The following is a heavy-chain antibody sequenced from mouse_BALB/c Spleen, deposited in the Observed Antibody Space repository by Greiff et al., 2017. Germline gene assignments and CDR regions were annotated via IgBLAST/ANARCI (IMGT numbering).Heavy chain of an antibody. J-gene: IGHJ4*01. CDR3: ARAYPDGGSYAMDY. CDR1: GYSITSGYF. Sequence: DVKLQESGPGLVKPSQSLSLTCSVTGYSITSGYFWNWIRQFPGNILEWMGYISYDGSNNYNPSLKNRISITRDTSKNQFFLKLNSVTTEDTATYYCARAYPDGGSYAMDYWGQGTSVTVSS. CDR2: ISYDGSN. D-gene: IGHD1-1*02. V-gene: IGHV3-6*02.